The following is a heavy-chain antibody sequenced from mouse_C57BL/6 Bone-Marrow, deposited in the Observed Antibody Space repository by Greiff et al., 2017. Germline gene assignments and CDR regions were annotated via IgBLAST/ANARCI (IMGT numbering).Heavy chain of an antibody. J-gene: IGHJ3*01. CDR2: IYPGDGDT. D-gene: IGHD2-4*01. V-gene: IGHV1-82*01. CDR3: ARGYYDYDGGAWFAY. Sequence: LVESGPELVKPGASVKISCKASGYAFSSSWMNWVKQRPGKGLEWIGRIYPGDGDTNYNGKFKGKATLTADKSSSTAYMQLSSLTSEDSAVYFCARGYYDYDGGAWFAYWGQGTLVTVSA. CDR1: GYAFSSSW.